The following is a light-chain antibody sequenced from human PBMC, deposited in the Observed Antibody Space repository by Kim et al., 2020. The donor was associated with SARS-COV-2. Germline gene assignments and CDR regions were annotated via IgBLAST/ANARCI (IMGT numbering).Light chain of an antibody. V-gene: IGLV1-44*01. Sequence: GQRVTIACSGRSSNIGSNTVNWYQHLPGTAPKLLIYSNNQRPSGVPDRFSGSKSGTSASLAISALQSEDEADYYCAAWDDSLNGWVFGGGTQLTVL. J-gene: IGLJ3*02. CDR1: SSNIGSNT. CDR2: SNN. CDR3: AAWDDSLNGWV.